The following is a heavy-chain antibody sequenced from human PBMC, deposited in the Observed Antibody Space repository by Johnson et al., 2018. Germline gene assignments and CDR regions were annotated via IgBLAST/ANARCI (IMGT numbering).Heavy chain of an antibody. D-gene: IGHD3-16*02. CDR3: ARVSVDYGMDV. CDR2: INPSGGST. V-gene: IGHV1-46*01. CDR1: GYTFTSYY. Sequence: QVQLVQSGAEVKKPGASVKVSCKASGYTFTSYYMYWVRQAPGQGLEWMGIINPSGGSTSYAQKFQGRVTMTRDTSTSTVYMELSSLGSEDTAGYYCARVSVDYGMDVWGQGTTVTVSS. J-gene: IGHJ6*02.